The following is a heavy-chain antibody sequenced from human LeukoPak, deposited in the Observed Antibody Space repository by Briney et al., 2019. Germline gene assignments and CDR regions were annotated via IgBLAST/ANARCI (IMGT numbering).Heavy chain of an antibody. CDR1: GFTFRSYA. D-gene: IGHD3-22*01. CDR3: AKVFRDYYDSSGYYPNWFDP. Sequence: GGSLRLSCAASGFTFRSYAMSWVRQAPGKGLEWVSAISGSGGSTYYADSVKGRFTISRDNSKNTLYLQMSSLRAEDTAVYYCAKVFRDYYDSSGYYPNWFDPWGQGTLVTVSS. V-gene: IGHV3-23*01. J-gene: IGHJ5*02. CDR2: ISGSGGST.